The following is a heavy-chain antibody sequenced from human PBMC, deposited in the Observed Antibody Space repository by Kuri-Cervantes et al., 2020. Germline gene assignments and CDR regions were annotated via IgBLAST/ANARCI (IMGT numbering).Heavy chain of an antibody. CDR3: ARVATNAFDI. CDR1: GFTLSNYD. J-gene: IGHJ3*02. CDR2: VGIAGDT. V-gene: IGHV3-13*04. D-gene: IGHD4-11*01. Sequence: GGSLRLSCAASGFTLSNYDMHWVRQAPGKGLEWVSGVGIAGDTYYTGSVKGRFTVSREHAKNSLYLQMNSLRAGDTAVYYCARVATNAFDIWGRGTMVTVSS.